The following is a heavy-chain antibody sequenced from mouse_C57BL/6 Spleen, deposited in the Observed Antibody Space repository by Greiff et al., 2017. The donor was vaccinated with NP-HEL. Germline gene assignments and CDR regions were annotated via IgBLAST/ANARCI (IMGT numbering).Heavy chain of an antibody. V-gene: IGHV2-2*01. CDR1: GFSLTSYG. Sequence: VQLVESGPGLVQPSQSLSITCTVSGFSLTSYGVHWVRQSPGKGLEWLGVIWRGGSTDYNAAFITSLSISKDNSKSQVFFKMNSLQADDTAIYYWARGGTFGFSDWYFDVWGTGTTVTVSS. J-gene: IGHJ1*03. CDR3: ARGGTFGFSDWYFDV. D-gene: IGHD2-14*01. CDR2: IWRGGST.